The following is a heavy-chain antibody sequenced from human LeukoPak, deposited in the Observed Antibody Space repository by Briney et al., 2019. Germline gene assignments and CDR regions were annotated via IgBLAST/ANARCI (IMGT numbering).Heavy chain of an antibody. CDR3: AKGGTYCGGDCYSDDAFDL. CDR1: GDSINSYF. J-gene: IGHJ3*01. Sequence: PSETLSLTCTVSGDSINSYFWTWIRQPAGKGLEWIGRIYTSGSTNYNPSLKSRVTMSVDTSKNQFSLKLSSVTAADTAVYFCAKGGTYCGGDCYSDDAFDLWGQGTMVTVSS. V-gene: IGHV4-4*07. CDR2: IYTSGST. D-gene: IGHD2-21*02.